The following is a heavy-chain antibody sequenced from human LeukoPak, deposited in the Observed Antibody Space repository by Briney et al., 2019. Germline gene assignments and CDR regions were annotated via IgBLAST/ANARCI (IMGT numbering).Heavy chain of an antibody. CDR2: ISGSGGST. J-gene: IGHJ4*02. V-gene: IGHV3-23*01. Sequence: GGSLRLSCAASGFTFSSYAMSWVRQAPGKGLEWVSAISGSGGSTYYADSVKGRFTISRDNSKNTLYLQMNSLRAEDTAVYYCAKGGLVPGDYYDSSGYYYYFDYWGQGTLVTVSS. CDR3: AKGGLVPGDYYDSSGYYYYFDY. D-gene: IGHD3-22*01. CDR1: GFTFSSYA.